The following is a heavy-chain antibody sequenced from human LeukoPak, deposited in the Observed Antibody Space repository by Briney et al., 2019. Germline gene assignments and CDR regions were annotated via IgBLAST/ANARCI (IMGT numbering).Heavy chain of an antibody. CDR1: GSTFSNAW. Sequence: GGSLRLSCAASGSTFSNAWMSWVRQAPGKGLEWVGRIKSKTDGGTTDYAAPVKGRFTISRDDSKNTLYLQMNSLKTEDTAVYYCTTDPTTTQPVDYWGQGTLVTVSS. D-gene: IGHD1-1*01. CDR2: IKSKTDGGTT. V-gene: IGHV3-15*01. CDR3: TTDPTTTQPVDY. J-gene: IGHJ4*02.